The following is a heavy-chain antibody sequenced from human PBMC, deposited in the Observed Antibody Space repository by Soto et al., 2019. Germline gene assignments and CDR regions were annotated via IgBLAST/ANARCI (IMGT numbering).Heavy chain of an antibody. CDR2: INPSGGST. CDR1: GYTFTSYY. CDR3: ARVLSPQPYYYYMDV. V-gene: IGHV1-46*03. Sequence: QVQLVQSGAEVKKPGASVKVSCKAPGYTFTSYYMHWVRQAPGQGLEWMGIINPSGGSTSYAQKFQGRVTMTRDTSTSTVYMELSSLRSEDTAVYYCARVLSPQPYYYYMDVWGKGTTVTVSS. J-gene: IGHJ6*03. D-gene: IGHD2-2*01.